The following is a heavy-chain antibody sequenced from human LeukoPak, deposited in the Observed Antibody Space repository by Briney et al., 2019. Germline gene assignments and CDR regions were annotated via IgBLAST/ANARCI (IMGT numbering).Heavy chain of an antibody. D-gene: IGHD5-12*01. V-gene: IGHV3-30-3*01. CDR3: AKVLPATKGYFDY. CDR1: GFTFSSYA. Sequence: GGSLRLSCAASGFTFSSYAMHWVRQAPGKGLEWVAVISYDGSNKYYADSVKGRFTISRDNSKNTLYLQMNSLRAEDAAVYYCAKVLPATKGYFDYWGQGTLVTVSS. CDR2: ISYDGSNK. J-gene: IGHJ4*02.